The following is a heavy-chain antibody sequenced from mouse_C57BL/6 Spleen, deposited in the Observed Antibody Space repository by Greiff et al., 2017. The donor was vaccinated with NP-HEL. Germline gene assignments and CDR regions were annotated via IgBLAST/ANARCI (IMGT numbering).Heavy chain of an antibody. Sequence: EVQLQQSGPELVKPGASVKIPCQASGYPFPDSTLSCFHPRHCTSLEWIGSINPNTGGTIYNQKFTGKATLTVDKSSSTAYMELRSLTSEDTAVYYCASGDYEGLSVAYWGQGTLVTVSA. V-gene: IGHV1-18*01. CDR3: ASGDYEGLSVAY. CDR1: GYPFPDST. D-gene: IGHD2-4*01. CDR2: INPNTGGT. J-gene: IGHJ3*01.